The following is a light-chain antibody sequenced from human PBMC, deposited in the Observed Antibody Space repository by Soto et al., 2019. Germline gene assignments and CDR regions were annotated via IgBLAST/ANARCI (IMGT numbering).Light chain of an antibody. CDR2: EVS. Sequence: QSVLTQPASVSGSPGQSITISCTGTSSDVGYDNHVSWFQQHPGKAPKLMIYEVSRRPSGVSNRFSGSKSANTASLTISGLQAEDEADYYCTSHTASSTWVFGGGTKLTVL. CDR3: TSHTASSTWV. CDR1: SSDVGYDNH. J-gene: IGLJ3*02. V-gene: IGLV2-14*01.